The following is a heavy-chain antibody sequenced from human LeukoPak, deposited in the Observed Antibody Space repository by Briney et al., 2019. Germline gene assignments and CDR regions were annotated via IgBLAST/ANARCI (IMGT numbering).Heavy chain of an antibody. V-gene: IGHV3-23*01. CDR2: ISGSGGST. CDR3: AKGGGCSGGSCYTHYYYYHMDV. D-gene: IGHD2-15*01. Sequence: GGSLRLSCAASGFTFSSYAMSWVRQAPGKGLEWVSAISGSGGSTYYADSVKGRFTISRDNSKNTLYLQMNSLRAEDTAVYYCAKGGGCSGGSCYTHYYYYHMDVWGKGTTVTVSS. J-gene: IGHJ6*04. CDR1: GFTFSSYA.